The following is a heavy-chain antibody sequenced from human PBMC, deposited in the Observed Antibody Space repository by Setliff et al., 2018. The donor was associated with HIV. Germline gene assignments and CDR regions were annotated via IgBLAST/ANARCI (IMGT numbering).Heavy chain of an antibody. CDR3: ARGGAIGVSVGAT. Sequence: GGSLRLSCVASGFTFSSYDMHWVRQAPGKGLEWLANINQDGSEQNSADSLKGRFSVSKDNAKNSLSLQMNSLRAEDTAVYYCARGGAIGVSVGATWGQGTLVTVSS. CDR1: GFTFSSYD. V-gene: IGHV3-7*01. D-gene: IGHD2-15*01. J-gene: IGHJ5*02. CDR2: INQDGSEQ.